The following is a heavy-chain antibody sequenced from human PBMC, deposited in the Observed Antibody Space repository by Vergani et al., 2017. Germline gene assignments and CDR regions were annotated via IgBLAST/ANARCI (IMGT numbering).Heavy chain of an antibody. CDR1: GFTFSSYS. D-gene: IGHD5-18*01. V-gene: IGHV3-48*04. CDR3: ARAGIQLWLHDYFDY. CDR2: ISSSSSTI. Sequence: EVQLVESGGGLVQPGGSLRLSCAASGFTFSSYSMNWVRQAPGKGLEWVSYISSSSSTIYYADSVKGRFTISRDNAKNSLYLQMNSLRAEDTAVYYCARAGIQLWLHDYFDYWGQGTLVTVAS. J-gene: IGHJ4*02.